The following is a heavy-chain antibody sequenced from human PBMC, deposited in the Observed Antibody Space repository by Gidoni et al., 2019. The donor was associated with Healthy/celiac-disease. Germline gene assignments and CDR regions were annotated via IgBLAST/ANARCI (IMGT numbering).Heavy chain of an antibody. V-gene: IGHV4-34*01. J-gene: IGHJ4*02. CDR1: GGSFSGYY. CDR3: ARGIAARPDLDY. D-gene: IGHD6-6*01. Sequence: QVQLQQWGAGLLKPSETLSLPCAVYGGSFSGYYWSWIRQPPGKGLEWIGEINHSGSTNYNPSLKSRVTISVDTSKNQFSLKLSSVTAADTAVYYCARGIAARPDLDYWGQGTLVTVSS. CDR2: INHSGST.